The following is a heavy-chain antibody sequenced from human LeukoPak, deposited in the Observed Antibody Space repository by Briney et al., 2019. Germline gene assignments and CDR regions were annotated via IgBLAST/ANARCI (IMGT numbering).Heavy chain of an antibody. D-gene: IGHD2-21*02. CDR2: INHSGST. J-gene: IGHJ4*02. CDR1: GGSFSGYY. CDR3: ARWVTGLKYFDY. Sequence: SETLSLTCAVYGGSFSGYYWSWIRQPPGKGLEWIGEINHSGSTNYNPSLKSRVTISVDTSKNQFSLKLSSVTAADTAVYYCARWVTGLKYFDYWGQGTLVTVSS. V-gene: IGHV4-34*01.